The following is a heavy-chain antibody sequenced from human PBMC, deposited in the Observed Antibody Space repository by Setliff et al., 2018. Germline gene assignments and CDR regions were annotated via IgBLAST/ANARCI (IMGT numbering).Heavy chain of an antibody. CDR2: ISYDGAT. CDR3: AREGRWDYSYPIY. D-gene: IGHD4-4*01. V-gene: IGHV4-39*01. Sequence: PSETLSLTCTVSGASITNINYYWAWIRQPPGRGLEWIGSISYDGATNYNSSLKSRVAMSLDVPERQFALKLSSVTAVDAAVYYCAREGRWDYSYPIYWGQGILVTVSS. J-gene: IGHJ4*02. CDR1: GASITNINYY.